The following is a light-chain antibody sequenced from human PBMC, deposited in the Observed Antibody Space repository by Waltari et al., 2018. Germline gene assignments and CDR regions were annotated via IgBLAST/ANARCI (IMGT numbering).Light chain of an antibody. CDR3: SSYTTSSTLV. J-gene: IGLJ2*01. CDR2: DLT. Sequence: QSALTQPASVSGSPGQSITISCTGSNSDIGGYNFVSWYQQHPGKAPTLMIYDLTKRPSGVSNRFSASKSGKTASLTISGLQAEDEANYYCSSYTTSSTLVFGGGTKVTVL. V-gene: IGLV2-14*03. CDR1: NSDIGGYNF.